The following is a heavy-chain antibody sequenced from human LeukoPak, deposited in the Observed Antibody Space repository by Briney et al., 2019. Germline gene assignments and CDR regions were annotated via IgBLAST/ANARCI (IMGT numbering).Heavy chain of an antibody. CDR2: IWYDGSTK. V-gene: IGHV3-33*06. D-gene: IGHD6-19*01. CDR3: AKVYSSGWYYFDY. CDR1: GLTFKNYG. J-gene: IGHJ4*02. Sequence: GKSLRLSCIASGLTFKNYGMHWVRQAPGKGLEWAAVIWYDGSTKYYADSVKGRFTISRDNSKNTLFLQMNSLRAEDTAVYYCAKVYSSGWYYFDYWGQGTLVTVSS.